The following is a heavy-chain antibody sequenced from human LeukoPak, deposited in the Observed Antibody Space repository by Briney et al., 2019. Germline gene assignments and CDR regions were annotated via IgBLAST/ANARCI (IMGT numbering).Heavy chain of an antibody. V-gene: IGHV3-48*01. J-gene: IGHJ4*01. CDR3: ARPRNWGSREGFDY. Sequence: GRSLRLSCAASGFTFSSYNMNWVRQAPGKGLEWVSYISSLSRTIYYADSVKGRFTISRDNAKSSLYLQMNSLRAEDTAGDFCARPRNWGSREGFDYWGPGTLVPVSS. CDR2: ISSLSRTI. CDR1: GFTFSSYN. D-gene: IGHD7-27*01.